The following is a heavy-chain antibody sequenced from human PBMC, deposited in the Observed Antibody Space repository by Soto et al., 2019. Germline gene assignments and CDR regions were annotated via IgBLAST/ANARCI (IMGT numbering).Heavy chain of an antibody. CDR3: ARTSVYSSGWQTFDY. V-gene: IGHV5-51*01. J-gene: IGHJ4*02. CDR1: GYSFTSYW. CDR2: VYPGDSDT. D-gene: IGHD6-19*01. Sequence: GESLKISCKGSGYSFTSYWIGWVRQMPGKGLEWMGIVYPGDSDTRYSPSFQGQVTISADKSISTAYLQWSSLKASDTAMYYCARTSVYSSGWQTFDYWGQGTLVTVSS.